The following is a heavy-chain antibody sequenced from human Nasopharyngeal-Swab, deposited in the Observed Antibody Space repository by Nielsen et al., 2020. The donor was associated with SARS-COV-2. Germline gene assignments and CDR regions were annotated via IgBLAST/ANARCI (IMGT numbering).Heavy chain of an antibody. D-gene: IGHD3-10*01. V-gene: IGHV1-18*01. CDR1: GYSFSSFG. J-gene: IGHJ6*02. CDR3: AGAMVRGVRGMDV. CDR2: ISAYNGNT. Sequence: ASVKVSCKASGYSFSSFGISWVRQAPGQGLEWMGWISAYNGNTNYAQKLRGRVTMTTDTSTSTAYMELRSLRSDDTAVYYCAGAMVRGVRGMDVWGQGTTVTVSS.